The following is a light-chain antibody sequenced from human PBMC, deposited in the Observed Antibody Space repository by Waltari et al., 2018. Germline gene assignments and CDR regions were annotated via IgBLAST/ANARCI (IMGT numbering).Light chain of an antibody. CDR2: YDS. Sequence: SYVLTQPPSVSVAPGETASIPCGGDNIGSYSVHWYQPKPGLAPLLIIFYDSDRPSGIPARFSGSNSGNTATLTITSVEAGDEARYYCHVWHAHFDPGVFGTGTEVTVL. CDR3: HVWHAHFDPGV. J-gene: IGLJ1*01. V-gene: IGLV3-21*04. CDR1: NIGSYS.